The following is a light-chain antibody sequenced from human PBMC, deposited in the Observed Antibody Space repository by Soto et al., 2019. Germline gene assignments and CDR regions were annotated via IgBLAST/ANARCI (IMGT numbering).Light chain of an antibody. CDR1: SSDVGGYTY. Sequence: QSVLTQPASVSGFPGQSITISCTGTSSDVGGYTYVSWYQQHPGKAPKVMIYEVSNRPSGVSNRFSGSKSGNTASLTISGLQAEDEADYYCSSYTNTNTPVVFGGGTQLTVL. V-gene: IGLV2-14*01. CDR3: SSYTNTNTPVV. J-gene: IGLJ2*01. CDR2: EVS.